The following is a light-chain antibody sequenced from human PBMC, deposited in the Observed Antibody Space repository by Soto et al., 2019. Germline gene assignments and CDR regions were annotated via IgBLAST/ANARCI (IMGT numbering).Light chain of an antibody. CDR1: QSVSSSY. J-gene: IGKJ2*01. V-gene: IGKV3-20*01. CDR2: GAS. CDR3: QQYGSSPGT. Sequence: EIVLTQSPGTLSLSPGERATLSCRASQSVSSSYLAWYQQKPGQAPRLLIYGASSRATGIPDRFSGSGSGTDFTLAISGLEPEDCAVYYCQQYGSSPGTFGQGTKREIK.